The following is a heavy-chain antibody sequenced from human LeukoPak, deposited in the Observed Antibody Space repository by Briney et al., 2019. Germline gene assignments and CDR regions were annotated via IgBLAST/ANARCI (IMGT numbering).Heavy chain of an antibody. CDR2: ISYDGSNK. Sequence: GGSLRLSCAASGFIFSSYAMHWVRQAPGKGLEWVAVISYDGSNKYYADSVKGRFTISRDNSKNTLYLQMNSLRAEDTAVYYCVWDRRAYDYWGQGTLVTVSS. J-gene: IGHJ4*02. CDR3: VWDRRAYDY. V-gene: IGHV3-30*01. CDR1: GFIFSSYA.